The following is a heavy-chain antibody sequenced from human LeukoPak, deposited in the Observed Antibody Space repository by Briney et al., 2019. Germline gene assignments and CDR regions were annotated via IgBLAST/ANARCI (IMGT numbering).Heavy chain of an antibody. CDR2: IYYSGST. Sequence: SETLSLTCTVSGGSISSYYWSWIRQPPGKGLEWIGYIYYSGSTNYNPSLKSRVTISVDTSKNQFSLRLTSVTAADTAVYYCARGGSYYDFWSGYYDYYYYMDVWGKGTTVTVSS. V-gene: IGHV4-59*01. D-gene: IGHD3-3*01. J-gene: IGHJ6*03. CDR3: ARGGSYYDFWSGYYDYYYYMDV. CDR1: GGSISSYY.